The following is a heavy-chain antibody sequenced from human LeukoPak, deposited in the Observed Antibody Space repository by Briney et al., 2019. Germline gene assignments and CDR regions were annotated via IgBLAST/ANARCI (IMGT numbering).Heavy chain of an antibody. CDR1: GYTFTSYD. Sequence: ASVKVSCKASGYTFTSYDINWVRQATGRGLEWMGWMNPNSGNTGYAQKFQGRVTITRNTSISTAYMELSSLRSEDTAVYYCATTPGCSSTSCSLDYWGQGTLVTVSS. D-gene: IGHD2-2*01. CDR2: MNPNSGNT. V-gene: IGHV1-8*03. J-gene: IGHJ4*02. CDR3: ATTPGCSSTSCSLDY.